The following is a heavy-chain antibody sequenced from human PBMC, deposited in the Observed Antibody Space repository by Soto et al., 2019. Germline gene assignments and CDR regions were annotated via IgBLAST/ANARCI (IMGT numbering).Heavy chain of an antibody. J-gene: IGHJ2*01. D-gene: IGHD1-26*01. CDR3: ARDCSGSYDNWYFDF. CDR2: IYYSGST. CDR1: GGSISSGGFY. Sequence: QVQLQESGPGLVKPSQTLSLTCTVSGGSISSGGFYWTWIRQHPGKGLEWIGYIYYSGSTYYNPSLTSRVTISVDTSKNQFSLKRSSVTAADTAVYYCARDCSGSYDNWYFDFWGRGTLVTVSS. V-gene: IGHV4-31*03.